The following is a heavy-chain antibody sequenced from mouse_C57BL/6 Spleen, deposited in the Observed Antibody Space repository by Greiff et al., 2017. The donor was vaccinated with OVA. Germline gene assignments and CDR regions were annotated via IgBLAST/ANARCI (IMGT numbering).Heavy chain of an antibody. Sequence: QVTLKESGPGILQPSQTLSLTCSFSGFSLSTSNMGIGWIRQPSGKGLEWLAHIWWNDDKYYNPSLKSRLTISKDTSNNQVFLKITSVDTADTATYDGAEMKDADDGSSPFAYGGQGTRGTVSA. CDR2: IWWNDDK. V-gene: IGHV8-5*01. CDR1: GFSLSTSNMG. CDR3: AEMKDADDGSSPFAY. J-gene: IGHJ3*01. D-gene: IGHD1-1*01.